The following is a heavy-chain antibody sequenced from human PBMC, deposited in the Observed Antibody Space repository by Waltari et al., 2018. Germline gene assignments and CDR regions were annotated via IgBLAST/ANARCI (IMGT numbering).Heavy chain of an antibody. V-gene: IGHV3-74*01. D-gene: IGHD3-22*01. CDR2: IDSDGVTT. Sequence: EVQLVESGGGLVQPGGSLSLSCAASGFTFRDYWMHWVRQAPGKGLVWVSRIDSDGVTTNYADSVKGRFTISRDNAKNTLYLQINSLRAEDTAVYFCASGYYYSVFDSWGQGTLVTVSS. CDR1: GFTFRDYW. CDR3: ASGYYYSVFDS. J-gene: IGHJ4*02.